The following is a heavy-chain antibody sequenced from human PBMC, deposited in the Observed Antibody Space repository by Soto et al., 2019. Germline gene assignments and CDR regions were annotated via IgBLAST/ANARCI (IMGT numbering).Heavy chain of an antibody. J-gene: IGHJ5*02. CDR3: IRGGVRTWRLDP. D-gene: IGHD3-10*01. V-gene: IGHV3-73*01. CDR2: IRSKDYNYAT. Sequence: EVQLVQSGGGLVQPGESLQLSCAASGLSFSDSPIHWVRQASGKGLEWVDRIRSKDYNYATAYAASVKGRFAASRDDSKSTAYLQMNSLKIEDTAVYYCIRGGVRTWRLDPWGQGTLVTVSS. CDR1: GLSFSDSP.